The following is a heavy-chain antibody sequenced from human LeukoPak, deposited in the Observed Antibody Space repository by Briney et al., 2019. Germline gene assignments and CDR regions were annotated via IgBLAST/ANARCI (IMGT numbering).Heavy chain of an antibody. V-gene: IGHV1-46*01. J-gene: IGHJ4*02. CDR1: GYTFTSYY. CDR2: INPSGGST. CDR3: ARDRRDRQQRIDPDY. D-gene: IGHD6-13*01. Sequence: VASVKVSCKASGYTFTSYYMHWVRQAPGQGLEWMGIINPSGGSTSYAQKFQGRVTMTRDTSTSTVYMELSSLRSEDTAVYYCARDRRDRQQRIDPDYWGQGTLVTVSS.